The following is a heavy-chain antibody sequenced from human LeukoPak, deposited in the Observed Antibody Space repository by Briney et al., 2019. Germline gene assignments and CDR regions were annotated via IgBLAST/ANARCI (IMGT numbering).Heavy chain of an antibody. Sequence: GGSLRLSCVASGFTFSNYWIHWVRQAPGKGLVWVSRTNNDGSSTTYADFVKGRFTSSRDNAKNTLYLQMDSLRAEDTAVYYCTRSVFPYYFDCWGQGTLVTVSS. V-gene: IGHV3-74*01. CDR3: TRSVFPYYFDC. CDR2: TNNDGSST. J-gene: IGHJ4*02. D-gene: IGHD3-10*02. CDR1: GFTFSNYW.